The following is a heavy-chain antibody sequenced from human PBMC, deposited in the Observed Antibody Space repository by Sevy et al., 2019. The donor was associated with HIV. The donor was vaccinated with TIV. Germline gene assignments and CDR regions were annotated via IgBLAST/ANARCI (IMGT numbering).Heavy chain of an antibody. CDR3: ARGKTGYFDY. Sequence: SETLSLTCTVSGGSISSYYWSWIRQPPGKGLEWIGFIYYSGSTNYNPSLKSRVTISVDTPKSQFSLKLSSVTAADTAVYYCARGKTGYFDYWGQGTLVTDSS. V-gene: IGHV4-59*01. D-gene: IGHD3-9*01. CDR1: GGSISSYY. CDR2: IYYSGST. J-gene: IGHJ4*02.